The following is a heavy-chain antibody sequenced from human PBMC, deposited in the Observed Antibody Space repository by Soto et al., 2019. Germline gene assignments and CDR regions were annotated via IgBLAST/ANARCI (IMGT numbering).Heavy chain of an antibody. CDR1: GFTFRDHD. D-gene: IGHD6-6*01. V-gene: IGHV3-11*01. J-gene: IGHJ5*02. CDR3: ARKGPRAARPNH. CDR2: ISSSGTAT. Sequence: QVQLVESGGGLVRPGGSLRLSCAASGFTFRDHDMSWIRQAPGKGLEWVSCISSSGTATYYADSVKGRFTISRDNAKNSLYVEMNRLRGEDTAVYYCARKGPRAARPNHWGQGTLVTVSS.